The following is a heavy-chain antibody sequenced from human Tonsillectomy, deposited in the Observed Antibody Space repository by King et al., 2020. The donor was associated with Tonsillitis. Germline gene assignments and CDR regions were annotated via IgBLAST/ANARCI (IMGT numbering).Heavy chain of an antibody. CDR2: IIPIFGIA. D-gene: IGHD3-22*01. CDR3: VSPDYYDSSGYYYAFDY. V-gene: IGHV1-69*12. J-gene: IGHJ4*02. CDR1: GGTFSNYA. Sequence: QLVQSGAEAKKPGSSVKVSCKASGGTFSNYAISWVRQAPGQGLEWMGGIIPIFGIANYAQKFQGRVTITADESTSTAYMELSSLRSEDTAVYYCVSPDYYDSSGYYYAFDYWGQGTLVTVSS.